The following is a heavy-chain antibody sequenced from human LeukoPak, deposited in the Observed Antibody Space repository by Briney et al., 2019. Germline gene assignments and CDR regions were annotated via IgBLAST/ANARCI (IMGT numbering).Heavy chain of an antibody. V-gene: IGHV3-74*01. J-gene: IGHJ5*02. CDR3: ARDRSIVVVTTSSGWFDP. CDR1: GFTFSSYW. D-gene: IGHD2-21*02. CDR2: INSDGSST. Sequence: GGSLRLSCAASGFTFSSYWMHWVRQAPGKGLVWVSRINSDGSSTSYADSVKGRFTISRDNAKNTLYLQTNSLRAEDTAVYYCARDRSIVVVTTSSGWFDPWGQGTLVTVSS.